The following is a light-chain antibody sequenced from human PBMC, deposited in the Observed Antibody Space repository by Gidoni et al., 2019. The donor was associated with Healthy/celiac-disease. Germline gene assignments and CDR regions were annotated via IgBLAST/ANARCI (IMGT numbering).Light chain of an antibody. V-gene: IGKV4-1*01. CDR3: QQDYSTPPVT. Sequence: IVMTQSPASLAVSLGERATINCKSSQSVLYSSNNKNYLAWYQQKPGQPPKLLIYWASTRESGGPDRFSGSGSGKDFTLTISSLQAEDVAVYYCQQDYSTPPVTFGGGTKVEIK. CDR2: WAS. CDR1: QSVLYSSNNKNY. J-gene: IGKJ4*02.